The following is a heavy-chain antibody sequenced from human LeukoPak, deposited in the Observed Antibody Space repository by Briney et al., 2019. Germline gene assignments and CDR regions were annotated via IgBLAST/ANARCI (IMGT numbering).Heavy chain of an antibody. CDR3: ARFAYDYVWGSYRPNWFDP. CDR2: ISAYNGNT. Sequence: ASVKVSCKASGYTFTSYVISCVRQAPGQGLEWMGWISAYNGNTNYAQKLQGRVTMTTDTSTSTAYMELRSLRSDDTAVYYCARFAYDYVWGSYRPNWFDPWGQGTLVTVSS. V-gene: IGHV1-18*01. J-gene: IGHJ5*02. CDR1: GYTFTSYV. D-gene: IGHD3-16*02.